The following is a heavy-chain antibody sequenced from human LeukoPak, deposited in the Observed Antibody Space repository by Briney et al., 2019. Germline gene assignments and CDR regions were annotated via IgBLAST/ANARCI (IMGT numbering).Heavy chain of an antibody. V-gene: IGHV4-34*01. Sequence: SETLSLTCTVSGGSISSYYWSWIRQPPGKGLEWIGDINHSGSTSYNPSLESRVSISVETSKNQFSLKLSSVTAADTAVYYCARENSSSSPPYYFDYWSQGTLVTVSS. J-gene: IGHJ4*02. CDR1: GGSISSYY. CDR2: INHSGST. D-gene: IGHD6-6*01. CDR3: ARENSSSSPPYYFDY.